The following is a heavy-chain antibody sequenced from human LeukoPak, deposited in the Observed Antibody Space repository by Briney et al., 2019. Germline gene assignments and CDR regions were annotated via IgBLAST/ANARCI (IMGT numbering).Heavy chain of an antibody. V-gene: IGHV4-39*01. CDR1: GGSISSSSYY. D-gene: IGHD3-22*01. J-gene: IGHJ5*02. CDR2: IYYSGST. CDR3: ARRRGRDDSLDP. Sequence: PSETLSLTCTVSGGSISSSSYYWGWIRQPPGKGLEWIGSIYYSGSTYYNPSLKSRVTISVDTSKNQFSLKLSSVTAADTAVYYCARRRGRDDSLDPWGQGTLVTVSS.